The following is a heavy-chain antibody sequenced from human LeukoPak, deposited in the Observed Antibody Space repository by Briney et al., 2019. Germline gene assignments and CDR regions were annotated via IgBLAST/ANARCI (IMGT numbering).Heavy chain of an antibody. J-gene: IGHJ5*02. Sequence: PSETLSLTCAVYGGSFSGYYWSWIRQPPGKGLEWIGEINHSGSTNYNPSLKSRVTISVDTSKNQFSLKLSSVTAADTAVYYCARHKVVVVAATCWFDPWGQGTLVTVSS. CDR3: ARHKVVVVAATCWFDP. CDR1: GGSFSGYY. V-gene: IGHV4-34*01. D-gene: IGHD2-15*01. CDR2: INHSGST.